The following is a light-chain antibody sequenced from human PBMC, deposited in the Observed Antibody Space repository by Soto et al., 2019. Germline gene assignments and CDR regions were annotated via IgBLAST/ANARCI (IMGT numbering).Light chain of an antibody. Sequence: SYELTQPLSVSVALGQTARITCGGNNIGSKNVHWYQQKPGQAPVLVIYRDSNRPSGIPERFSGSNSGNTATLTISRAQAGDEADYYCQVWDSSTLFGGGTNSPS. J-gene: IGLJ2*01. CDR2: RDS. CDR1: NIGSKN. CDR3: QVWDSSTL. V-gene: IGLV3-9*01.